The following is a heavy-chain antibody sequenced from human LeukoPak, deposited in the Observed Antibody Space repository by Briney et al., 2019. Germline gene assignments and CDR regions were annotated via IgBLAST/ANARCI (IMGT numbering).Heavy chain of an antibody. D-gene: IGHD5-18*01. CDR1: GFTFSENY. Sequence: GGSLRLSCAASGFTFSENYMSWIRQAPGKGLEWVSYISSSSIYTNYADSVKGRFTISRDNAKKSLYLQMNSLRAEDTAVYYCARGPDLSYGHRGFDYWGQGTLVTVSS. CDR2: ISSSSIYT. CDR3: ARGPDLSYGHRGFDY. J-gene: IGHJ4*02. V-gene: IGHV3-11*05.